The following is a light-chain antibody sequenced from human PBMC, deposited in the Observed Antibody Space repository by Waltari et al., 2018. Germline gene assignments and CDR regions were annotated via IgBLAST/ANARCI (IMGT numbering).Light chain of an antibody. J-gene: IGLJ3*02. V-gene: IGLV2-8*01. CDR2: ELS. CDR3: SSYAGSHYWV. CDR1: GSDVGKYDY. Sequence: QSALTQPPAASGSPGQSVTISCTGTGSDVGKYDYVSWYQQHPGKAPKLMIYELSKRPSGVPDRFSGSKSGNTASRTVSGLQAEDEADYYCSSYAGSHYWVFGGGTKLTVL.